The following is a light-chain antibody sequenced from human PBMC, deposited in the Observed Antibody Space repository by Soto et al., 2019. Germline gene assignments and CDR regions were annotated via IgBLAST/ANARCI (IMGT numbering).Light chain of an antibody. J-gene: IGKJ1*01. CDR3: QQYGTSPWT. CDR2: RAS. V-gene: IGKV3-20*01. CDR1: QSVTSNY. Sequence: IVLTQSPGTLSLYRGESASLSCRSSQSVTSNYIAWYQQKPGQTPRLXIYRASTRATGIPDSFSGSGSGTDFTLTISRLEPEDFAVYHCQQYGTSPWTFGQGTKVDIK.